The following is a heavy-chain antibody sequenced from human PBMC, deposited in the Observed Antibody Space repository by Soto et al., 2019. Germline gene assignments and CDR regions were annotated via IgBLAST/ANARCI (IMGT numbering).Heavy chain of an antibody. Sequence: SVKVSCKASGGTFSSYTISWVRQAPGQGLEWMGRIIPILGIADYAQKFQGRVTITADKSTSTAYMELSSLRSEDTAVYYCAREITGTLSNWFDPWGQGTLVTVSS. V-gene: IGHV1-69*04. CDR2: IIPILGIA. CDR1: GGTFSSYT. D-gene: IGHD1-7*01. J-gene: IGHJ5*02. CDR3: AREITGTLSNWFDP.